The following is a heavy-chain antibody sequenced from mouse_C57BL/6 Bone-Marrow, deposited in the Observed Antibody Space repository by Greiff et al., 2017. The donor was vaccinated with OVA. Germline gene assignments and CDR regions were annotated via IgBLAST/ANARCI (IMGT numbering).Heavy chain of an antibody. J-gene: IGHJ1*03. Sequence: LVESGAELARPGASVKLSCKASGYTFTSYGISWVKQRTGQGLEWIGEIYPRSGNTYYNEKFKGKATLTADKSSSTAYMELRSLTSEDSAVYFCARGTTVEGPLWYFDVWGTGTTVTVSS. CDR3: ARGTTVEGPLWYFDV. CDR2: IYPRSGNT. D-gene: IGHD1-1*01. CDR1: GYTFTSYG. V-gene: IGHV1-81*01.